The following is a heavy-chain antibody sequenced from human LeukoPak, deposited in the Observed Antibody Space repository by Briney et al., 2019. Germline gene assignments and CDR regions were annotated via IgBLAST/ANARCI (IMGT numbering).Heavy chain of an antibody. J-gene: IGHJ3*02. Sequence: ASVKVSCKASGYTFTGYYMHWVRQAPGQGLEWMGWINPNSGGTNYAQKFQGRVTMTRDTSISTAYMELSRLRSDDTAVYYCASQVGRAAAFDAFDIWGQGTMVTVSS. CDR1: GYTFTGYY. V-gene: IGHV1-2*02. CDR3: ASQVGRAAAFDAFDI. CDR2: INPNSGGT. D-gene: IGHD2-15*01.